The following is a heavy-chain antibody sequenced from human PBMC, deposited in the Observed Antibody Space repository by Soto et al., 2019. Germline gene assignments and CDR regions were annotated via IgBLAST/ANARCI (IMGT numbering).Heavy chain of an antibody. Sequence: PGGSLRLSCTGSGFPFDDFAINWVRQAPGKGLEWVANIKQDGSDKYYLDSVKGRFTISRDNAKRSLHLQMNSLRADDTAVYYCARSQDEDWFDPWGQGTLVTVSS. V-gene: IGHV3-7*03. CDR2: IKQDGSDK. CDR3: ARSQDEDWFDP. CDR1: GFPFDDFA. J-gene: IGHJ5*02.